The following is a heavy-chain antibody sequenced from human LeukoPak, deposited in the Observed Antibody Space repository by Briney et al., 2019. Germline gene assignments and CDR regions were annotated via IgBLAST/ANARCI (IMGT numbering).Heavy chain of an antibody. D-gene: IGHD3-22*01. CDR3: AKGATMIVVVNPFDY. V-gene: IGHV3-30*02. CDR1: GFTFSSYG. CDR2: IRYDGSNK. J-gene: IGHJ4*02. Sequence: GGSLRLSCAASGFTFSSYGMHWVRQAPGKGLEWVAFIRYDGSNKYYADSVKGRFTISRDNSKNTLYLQMNSLRAEDTAVYYCAKGATMIVVVNPFDYWGQGTLVTVSS.